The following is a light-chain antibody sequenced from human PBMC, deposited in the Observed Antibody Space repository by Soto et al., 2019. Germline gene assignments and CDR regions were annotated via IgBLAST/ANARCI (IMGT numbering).Light chain of an antibody. J-gene: IGKJ1*01. V-gene: IGKV2-28*01. Sequence: DIVTSQSALSVPVPPGEPASISRRSSQSLLHSNGYNYLDWYLQKTGKPPQLLIYLGSNRASGVPDRFSGRGSGTDCTLKISRVGAADVGVYYCMQALQNPRTFGQGTKVDI. CDR1: QSLLHSNGYNY. CDR3: MQALQNPRT. CDR2: LGS.